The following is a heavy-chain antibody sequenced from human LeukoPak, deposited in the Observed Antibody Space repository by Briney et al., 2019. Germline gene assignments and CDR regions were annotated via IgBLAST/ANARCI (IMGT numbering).Heavy chain of an antibody. CDR3: VRVAMAGNFNWLDP. Sequence: ASVKVSCKASGYTFTGYYMHWVRQAPGQGLQWMGWINPISGGTDYAEKFQGRVTMTRDTSISTAYMDLSRLISDDTAVYYCVRVAMAGNFNWLDPWGQGTLITVSS. CDR2: INPISGGT. D-gene: IGHD6-19*01. V-gene: IGHV1-2*02. J-gene: IGHJ5*02. CDR1: GYTFTGYY.